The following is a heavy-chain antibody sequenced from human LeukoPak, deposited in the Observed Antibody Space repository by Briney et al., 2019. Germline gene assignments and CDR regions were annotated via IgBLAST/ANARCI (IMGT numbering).Heavy chain of an antibody. Sequence: GGSLRLSCAASGFTFSSYAMSWVRQAPGKGLEWVSAISGSGGSTYYADSVKVRFTISRDNSKNTLYLQMNSLRAEDTAVHYCAKVPRLYIDMDVWGKGTTVTVSS. CDR1: GFTFSSYA. J-gene: IGHJ6*03. CDR3: AKVPRLYIDMDV. V-gene: IGHV3-23*01. D-gene: IGHD1-14*01. CDR2: ISGSGGST.